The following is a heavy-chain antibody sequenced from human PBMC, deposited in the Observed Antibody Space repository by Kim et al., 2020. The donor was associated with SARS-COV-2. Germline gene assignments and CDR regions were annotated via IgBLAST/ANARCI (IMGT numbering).Heavy chain of an antibody. Sequence: YDQKFQGRVTMTRDTSISTAYMELSRLRSDDTAVYYCARTHTVVTRSVGYWGQGTLVTVSS. J-gene: IGHJ4*02. V-gene: IGHV1-2*02. CDR3: ARTHTVVTRSVGY. D-gene: IGHD2-15*01.